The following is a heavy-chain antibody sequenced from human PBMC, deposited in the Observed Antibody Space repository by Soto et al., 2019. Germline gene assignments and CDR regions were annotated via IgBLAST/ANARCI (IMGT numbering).Heavy chain of an antibody. CDR2: IIPIFHTA. CDR3: ARVGYCNTTNCLFYYYHYGMDV. CDR1: GDSFNSYA. V-gene: IGHV1-69*01. D-gene: IGHD2-2*01. J-gene: IGHJ6*02. Sequence: QVQLVQSGAEVKKPGSSVKVSCKASGDSFNSYAISWVRQAPGQGLEWMGGIIPIFHTAKHAQKFQARVTMHADESASTAYMELSGLRSEDTAVYYCARVGYCNTTNCLFYYYHYGMDVWGQGTTVTVS.